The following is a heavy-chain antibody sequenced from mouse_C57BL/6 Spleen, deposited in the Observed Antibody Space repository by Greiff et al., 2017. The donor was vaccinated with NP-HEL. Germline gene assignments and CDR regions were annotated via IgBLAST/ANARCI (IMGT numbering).Heavy chain of an antibody. D-gene: IGHD1-1*01. CDR2: ISDGGSYT. CDR1: GFTFSSYA. CDR3: AREDGSSGY. J-gene: IGHJ2*01. V-gene: IGHV5-4*03. Sequence: EVKLMESGGGLVKPGGSLKLSCAASGFTFSSYAMSWVRQTPEKRLEWVATISDGGSYTYYPDNVKGRFTISRDNAKNNLYLQMSHLKSEDTAMYYCAREDGSSGYWGQGTTLTVSS.